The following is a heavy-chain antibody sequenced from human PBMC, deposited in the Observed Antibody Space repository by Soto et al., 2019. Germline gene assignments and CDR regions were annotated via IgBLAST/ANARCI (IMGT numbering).Heavy chain of an antibody. J-gene: IGHJ4*02. CDR2: INAGNGNT. CDR1: GYTFTSYA. Sequence: GASVKVSCKASGYTFTSYAMHWVRQAPGQRLERMGWINAGNGNTKYSQKFQGRVTITRDTSASTAYMELSSLRSEDTAVYYCARDGQLPPPPWNYLYQFDYWGQGTLVTVSS. CDR3: ARDGQLPPPPWNYLYQFDY. D-gene: IGHD1-7*01. V-gene: IGHV1-3*01.